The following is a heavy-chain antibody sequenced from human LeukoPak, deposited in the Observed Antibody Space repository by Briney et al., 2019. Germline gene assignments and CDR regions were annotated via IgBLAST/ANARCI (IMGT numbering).Heavy chain of an antibody. CDR1: GFTFSSYG. Sequence: GGSLRLSCVASGFTFSSYGMHWVRQAPGKGLEWVSSISSSSSYIYYADSVKGRFTISRDNSKNTLYLQMNSLRAEDTAVYYCARDQTPGSYWGQGTLVTVSS. D-gene: IGHD1-26*01. V-gene: IGHV3-21*04. CDR3: ARDQTPGSY. J-gene: IGHJ4*02. CDR2: ISSSSSYI.